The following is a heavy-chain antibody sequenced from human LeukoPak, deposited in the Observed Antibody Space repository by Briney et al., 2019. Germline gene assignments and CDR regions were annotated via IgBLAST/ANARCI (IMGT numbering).Heavy chain of an antibody. V-gene: IGHV3-30*02. CDR2: IRYDGSNK. CDR3: ARDQDGGKYYYESSGYSH. D-gene: IGHD3-22*01. Sequence: GGSLRLSCAASGFTFSSYGMHWVRQAPGKGLEWVAFIRYDGSNKYYADSVKGRFTISRDNSKNTLYLQMNSLRAEDTAVYYCARDQDGGKYYYESSGYSHWGQGILVTVSS. J-gene: IGHJ4*02. CDR1: GFTFSSYG.